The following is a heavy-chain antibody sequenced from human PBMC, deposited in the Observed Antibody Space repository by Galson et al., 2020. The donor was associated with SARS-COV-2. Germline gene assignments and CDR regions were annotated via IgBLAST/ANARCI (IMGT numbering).Heavy chain of an antibody. Sequence: ASVKVSCKTSGYTFTAYFLHWVRQAPGQGPEWVGWINPYTGDTNLARKFQGRVTLTRDTSRKTAYLELSRLRSDDTAVYFCARDKNSSGSYWQFFDYWGQGSLVTVSS. CDR3: ARDKNSSGSYWQFFDY. D-gene: IGHD3-22*01. CDR1: GYTFTAYF. J-gene: IGHJ4*02. CDR2: INPYTGDT. V-gene: IGHV1-2*02.